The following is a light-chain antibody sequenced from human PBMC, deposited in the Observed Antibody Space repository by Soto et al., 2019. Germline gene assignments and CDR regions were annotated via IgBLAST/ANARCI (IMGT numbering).Light chain of an antibody. V-gene: IGLV1-47*01. CDR2: GNI. Sequence: QSVLTQPPSASGTPGQRVTISCSGSDFNTGSNHVSWYQQVPGTAPKPLIYGNIRRPSGVPDRFSASKSGAIASLAINGLRSEDEAVYYCASWDDRLRGVLFGGGTKLTVL. CDR1: DFNTGSNH. J-gene: IGLJ3*02. CDR3: ASWDDRLRGVL.